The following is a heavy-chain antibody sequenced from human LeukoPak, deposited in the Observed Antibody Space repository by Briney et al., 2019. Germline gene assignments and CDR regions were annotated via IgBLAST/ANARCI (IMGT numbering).Heavy chain of an antibody. CDR3: ARKSARGGDFDY. J-gene: IGHJ4*02. Sequence: SETLSLTCTVSGGSISDYYWNWIRQPPGKGLERIGNIYYTGSTNYNPSLRSRLTISVDRSKNQFSLKLSSVTATDSAIYYCARKSARGGDFDYWGQGTLVSVSS. CDR2: IYYTGST. D-gene: IGHD3-10*01. CDR1: GGSISDYY. V-gene: IGHV4-59*08.